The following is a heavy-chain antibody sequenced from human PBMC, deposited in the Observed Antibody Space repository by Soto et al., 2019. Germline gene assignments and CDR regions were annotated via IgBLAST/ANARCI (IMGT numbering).Heavy chain of an antibody. V-gene: IGHV3-33*01. CDR1: GFTFSSYG. Sequence: VGSLILSCAASGFTFSSYGMEWVRQAPGKGLEWVAVIWYDGSNKYYADSVKGRFTISRDNSKNTLYLHMNSLRAEDTAVYYCASADRALDYWGQGTLVTVSS. CDR2: IWYDGSNK. CDR3: ASADRALDY. J-gene: IGHJ4*02.